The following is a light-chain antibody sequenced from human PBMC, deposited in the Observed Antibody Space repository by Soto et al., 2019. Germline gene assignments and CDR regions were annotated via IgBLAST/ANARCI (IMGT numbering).Light chain of an antibody. Sequence: DIQMTQSPSSVSASVGDRVTITCRASQPISIWLAWYQQKPGTAPKLVISAATNSASGVPSRFSGSGSGTAFTLTISSLQAEDFATYYCQQATSFPLTFGGGTKVE. V-gene: IGKV1-12*01. J-gene: IGKJ4*01. CDR2: AAT. CDR3: QQATSFPLT. CDR1: QPISIW.